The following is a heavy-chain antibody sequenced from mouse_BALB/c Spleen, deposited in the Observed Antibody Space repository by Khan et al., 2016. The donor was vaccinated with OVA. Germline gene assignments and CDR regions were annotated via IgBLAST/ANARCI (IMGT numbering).Heavy chain of an antibody. D-gene: IGHD1-1*01. J-gene: IGHJ2*01. V-gene: IGHV5-17*02. CDR1: GFTFSSYG. CDR3: ATSDFYGDSFDC. Sequence: EVELVESGGDLVQPGGSRKLSCAASGFTFSSYGMHWVRQAPEKGLEWVAYISGDSNTIYYADTVKGRFTISRDNPRNTLFLQMTSLMSEDTAMYYCATSDFYGDSFDCWGPGTTLTVSS. CDR2: ISGDSNTI.